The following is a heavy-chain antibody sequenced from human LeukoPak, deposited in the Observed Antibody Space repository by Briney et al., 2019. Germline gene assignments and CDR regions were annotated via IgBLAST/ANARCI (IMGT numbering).Heavy chain of an antibody. CDR3: ARPTTVTMVDAFNI. Sequence: GGSLRLSCAASGFTLSTYWMHWVRQAPGKGLEWVANMKQDGSERNYVDSVKGRFTISRDNAKNSLYLQMNSLRAVDTAVYFCARPTTVTMVDAFNIWGLGTMVTVSS. J-gene: IGHJ3*02. CDR2: MKQDGSER. CDR1: GFTLSTYW. D-gene: IGHD4-17*01. V-gene: IGHV3-7*04.